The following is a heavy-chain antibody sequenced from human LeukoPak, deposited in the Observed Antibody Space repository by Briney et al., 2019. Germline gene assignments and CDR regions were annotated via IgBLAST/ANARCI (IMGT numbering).Heavy chain of an antibody. J-gene: IGHJ2*01. CDR2: VNPSLGNT. CDR1: GYTFTDYD. Sequence: ASVKVSCKTSGYTFTDYDINSVRQATGQGLEWLGRVNPSLGNTVYAQKFQDRVTITRDTSISTVYMELRSLKSEDTAVYYCARGRVTVFGAEGRYFDLWGRGTPVTVSS. V-gene: IGHV1-8*01. CDR3: ARGRVTVFGAEGRYFDL. D-gene: IGHD3-3*01.